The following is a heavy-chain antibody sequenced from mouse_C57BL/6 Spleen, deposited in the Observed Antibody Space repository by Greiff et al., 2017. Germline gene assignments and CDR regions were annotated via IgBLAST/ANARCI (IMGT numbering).Heavy chain of an antibody. V-gene: IGHV5-16*01. CDR1: GFTFSDYY. J-gene: IGHJ2*01. Sequence: EVMLVESEGGLVQPGSSMKLSCTASGFTFSDYYMAWVRQVPEKGLEWVANINYDGSSTYYLDSLKSRFIISRDNAKNILYLQMSSLKSEDTATYYCARERNPYYFDYWGQGTTLTVSS. D-gene: IGHD2-1*01. CDR3: ARERNPYYFDY. CDR2: INYDGSST.